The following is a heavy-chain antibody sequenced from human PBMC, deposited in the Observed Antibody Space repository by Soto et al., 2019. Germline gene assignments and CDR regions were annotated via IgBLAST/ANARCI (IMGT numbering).Heavy chain of an antibody. Sequence: LRLSCAASGFTFRSFTMNWVRQAPGKGLEWVPTISSNSAYIYYTDALRGRFTISRDNAKNSLHLQMNSLRAEDTAVYYCTRDASRDSSARGWFDPWGPGTLVTVSS. D-gene: IGHD6-13*01. CDR3: TRDASRDSSARGWFDP. CDR1: GFTFRSFT. J-gene: IGHJ5*02. V-gene: IGHV3-21*01. CDR2: ISSNSAYI.